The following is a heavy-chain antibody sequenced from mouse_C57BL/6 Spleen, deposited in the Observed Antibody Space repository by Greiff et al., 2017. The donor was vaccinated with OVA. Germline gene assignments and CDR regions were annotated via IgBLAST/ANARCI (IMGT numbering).Heavy chain of an antibody. CDR3: TFISLYYYGSSSFDY. CDR2: IDPENGDT. J-gene: IGHJ2*01. Sequence: VQLQQSGAELVRPGASVKLSCTASGFNIKDDYMHWVKQRPEQGLEWIGWIDPENGDTEYASKFQGKATITADTSSNTAYLQLSSLTSEDTAVYYCTFISLYYYGSSSFDYWGQGTTLTVSS. D-gene: IGHD1-1*01. V-gene: IGHV14-4*01. CDR1: GFNIKDDY.